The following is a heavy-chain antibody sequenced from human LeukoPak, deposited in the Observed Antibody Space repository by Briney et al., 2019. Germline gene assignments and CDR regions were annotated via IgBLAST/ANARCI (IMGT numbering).Heavy chain of an antibody. Sequence: SETLSLTCTVSGGSISNYYWSWIRQPPGKGLEWIGYIYNSGSTNYSPSLKSRVTISVGTSKNQFSLKLSSVNAADTAVYYCARDSGSYRHYFDYWGQGTLVTVSS. V-gene: IGHV4-4*08. D-gene: IGHD1-26*01. CDR1: GGSISNYY. J-gene: IGHJ4*02. CDR3: ARDSGSYRHYFDY. CDR2: IYNSGST.